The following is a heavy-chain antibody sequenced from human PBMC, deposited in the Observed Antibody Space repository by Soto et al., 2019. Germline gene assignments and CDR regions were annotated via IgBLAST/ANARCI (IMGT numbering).Heavy chain of an antibody. CDR1: GYTFSNYD. CDR2: VNPNNGDT. J-gene: IGHJ4*02. CDR3: AKVSRKGSAIDFDY. Sequence: QVQLVQSGAELKKPGASVEVSCKASGYTFSNYDMKWVRQATGQGPEWIGWVNPNNGDTGYAQKFQGRVTLTTDISTTTAYMELTSLRSEDTAIYYCAKVSRKGSAIDFDYWGQGTLITVSS. V-gene: IGHV1-8*01. D-gene: IGHD3-10*01.